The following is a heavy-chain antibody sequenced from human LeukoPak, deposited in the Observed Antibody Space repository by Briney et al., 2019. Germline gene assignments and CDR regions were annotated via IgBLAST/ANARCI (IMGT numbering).Heavy chain of an antibody. V-gene: IGHV3-23*01. D-gene: IGHD1-26*01. CDR3: TTEYSGSYPFDY. CDR1: GFTFSSYA. CDR2: ISGSGGST. J-gene: IGHJ4*02. Sequence: GGSLRLSCAASGFTFSSYAMSWVRQAPGKGLEWVSAISGSGGSTYYADSVKGRFTISRDNAKNSLYLQMNSLKTEDTAVYYCTTEYSGSYPFDYWGQGTLVTVSS.